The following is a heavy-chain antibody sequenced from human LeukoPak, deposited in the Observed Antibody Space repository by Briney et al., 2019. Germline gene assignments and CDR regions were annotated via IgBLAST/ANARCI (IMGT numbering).Heavy chain of an antibody. CDR3: ARDAQWLVPEGYYYYMDV. CDR2: VSSRSSYI. CDR1: GFTFSRYN. Sequence: GGSLRLSCAGSGFTFSRYNMNWFRQAPGKGLERVSSVSSRSSYIFYADSVKGRFTISRDNAKNSLYLQMNSLGAEDTAVYYCARDAQWLVPEGYYYYMDVWGKGTTVTVS. J-gene: IGHJ6*03. V-gene: IGHV3-21*01. D-gene: IGHD6-19*01.